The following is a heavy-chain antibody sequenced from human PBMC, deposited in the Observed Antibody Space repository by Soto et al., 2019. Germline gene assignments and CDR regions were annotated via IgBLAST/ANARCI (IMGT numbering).Heavy chain of an antibody. CDR2: IHSSGST. CDR1: GGSIGGYS. CDR3: AREGGYDGSGQYRNWFDP. Sequence: PSETLSLTCTVSGGSIGGYSCSWIRQPAGKGLEWIGRIHSSGSTNYNPTLKSRVSMSVDTSKNQFSLKLSSVTAADTAVYYCAREGGYDGSGQYRNWFDPWGQGTQVTAPQ. J-gene: IGHJ5*02. V-gene: IGHV4-4*07. D-gene: IGHD3-22*01.